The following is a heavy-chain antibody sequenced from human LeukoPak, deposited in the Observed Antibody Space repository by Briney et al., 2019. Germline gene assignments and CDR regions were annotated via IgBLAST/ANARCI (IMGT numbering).Heavy chain of an antibody. CDR2: IRYDGSNQ. CDR3: AKDMGYNTGWTRFDY. CDR1: GFTFSSYG. Sequence: QAGGSLRLSCAASGFTFSSYGMHWVRQAPGKGLEWVAFIRYDGSNQYYADSVKGRFTISRDSSKNTPYLQMNSLRGDDTAVYYCAKDMGYNTGWTRFDYWGQGTLVTVSS. V-gene: IGHV3-30*02. J-gene: IGHJ4*02. D-gene: IGHD6-19*01.